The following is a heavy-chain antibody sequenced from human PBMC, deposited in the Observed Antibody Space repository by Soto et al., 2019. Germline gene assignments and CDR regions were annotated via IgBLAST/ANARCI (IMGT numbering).Heavy chain of an antibody. CDR3: ASTRSGQLRGFSF. V-gene: IGHV3-21*01. Sequence: WGSLRLSCAASGFTFISYSISCVRHSPLKWLEWVSSISSSSSYIYYADSVKGRFTISRDNAKDSLYLQMNSLRAEDTAVYYCASTRSGQLRGFSFWGQGTLVTVSS. D-gene: IGHD3-16*02. CDR2: ISSSSSYI. CDR1: GFTFISYS. J-gene: IGHJ4*02.